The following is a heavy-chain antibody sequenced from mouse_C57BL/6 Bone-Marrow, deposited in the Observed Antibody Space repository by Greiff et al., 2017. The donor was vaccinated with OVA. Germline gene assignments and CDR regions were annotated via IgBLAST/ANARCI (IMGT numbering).Heavy chain of an antibody. Sequence: VQLQQSGAELVKPGASVKLSCKASGYTFTEYTIHWVKQRSGQGLEWIGWFYPGSGSIKYNEKFKDKATLTADKSSSTVYMELSRLTSEDSAVYYCARHEDENYDYDGDYYAMDYWGKRASVTVSS. CDR3: ARHEDENYDYDGDYYAMDY. V-gene: IGHV1-62-2*01. CDR2: FYPGSGSI. J-gene: IGHJ4*01. CDR1: GYTFTEYT. D-gene: IGHD2-4*01.